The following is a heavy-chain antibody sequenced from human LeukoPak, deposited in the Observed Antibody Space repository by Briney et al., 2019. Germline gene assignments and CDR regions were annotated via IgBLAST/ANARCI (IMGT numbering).Heavy chain of an antibody. J-gene: IGHJ6*03. CDR1: GGSISSYY. V-gene: IGHV4-4*07. Sequence: SETLSLTCTVSGGSISSYYWSWIRQPAGKGLEWIGRIYTSGSTNYNPSLKSRVTMSVDTSKNQFSLKLSSVTAADTAVYYCARVGELLPYYYYYMDVWGKGTTVTVFS. CDR3: ARVGELLPYYYYYMDV. CDR2: IYTSGST. D-gene: IGHD1-26*01.